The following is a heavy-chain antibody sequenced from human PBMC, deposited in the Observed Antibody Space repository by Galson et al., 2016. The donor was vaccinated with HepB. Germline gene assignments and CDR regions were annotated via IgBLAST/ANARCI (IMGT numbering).Heavy chain of an antibody. CDR2: ISYDGSNK. J-gene: IGHJ6*03. Sequence: SLRLSCAASGFTFRSYAMHWVRQAPGKGLEWVAVISYDGSNKYYADSVKGRLTISRDNSKNTLYLQMNSLRAEDTAVYYCARGHSSTWYEYYNYYYMDVWGKGTTVTVSS. V-gene: IGHV3-30-3*01. CDR3: ARGHSSTWYEYYNYYYMDV. D-gene: IGHD6-13*01. CDR1: GFTFRSYA.